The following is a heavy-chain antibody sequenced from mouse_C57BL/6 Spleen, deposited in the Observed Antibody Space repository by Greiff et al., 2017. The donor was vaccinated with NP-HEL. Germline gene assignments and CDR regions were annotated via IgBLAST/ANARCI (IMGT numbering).Heavy chain of an antibody. V-gene: IGHV1-50*01. Sequence: QVQLQQPGAELVKPGASVKLSCKASGYTFTSYWMQWVKQRPGQGLEWIGEIDPSDSYTNYNQKFKGKATLTVDTSSSTAYMQLSSLTSEDSAVYYCARSEGGYSDYWGQGTTLTVSS. CDR1: GYTFTSYW. D-gene: IGHD1-1*02. CDR2: IDPSDSYT. J-gene: IGHJ2*01. CDR3: ARSEGGYSDY.